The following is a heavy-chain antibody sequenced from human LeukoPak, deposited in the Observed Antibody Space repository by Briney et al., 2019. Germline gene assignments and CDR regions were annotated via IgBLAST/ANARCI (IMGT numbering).Heavy chain of an antibody. V-gene: IGHV3-23*01. CDR2: ISGSGGTT. CDR3: AKEAAMAPLDY. J-gene: IGHJ4*02. D-gene: IGHD5-18*01. CDR1: GFTFSNYA. Sequence: GGSLRLSCSASGFTFSNYALNWVRQAPGKGLEWVSTISGSGGTTFYADSVKGRFTISRDNSKNTVYLQMNSLRADDTAVYYCAKEAAMAPLDYWGQGTLVTVSS.